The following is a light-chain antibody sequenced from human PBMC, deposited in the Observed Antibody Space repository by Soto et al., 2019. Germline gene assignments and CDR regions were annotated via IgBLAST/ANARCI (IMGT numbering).Light chain of an antibody. CDR1: NIGSKS. J-gene: IGLJ1*01. V-gene: IGLV3-21*04. CDR2: YDS. Sequence: SYELTQPPSVSVAPGKTARISCGGTNIGSKSVHWYQQKPGQAPVLVIYYDSDRPSGIPERFSGSNSGNTATLTDSRVEAGNRADYYCKVCVSGSNQPHVFGMGTKRTV. CDR3: KVCVSGSNQPHV.